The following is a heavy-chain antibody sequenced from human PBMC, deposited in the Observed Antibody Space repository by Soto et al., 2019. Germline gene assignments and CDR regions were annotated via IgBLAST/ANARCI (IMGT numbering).Heavy chain of an antibody. V-gene: IGHV4-59*01. D-gene: IGHD2-21*02. CDR2: MYNTGST. J-gene: IGHJ6*02. CDR3: ARELWRHCGAACYPLDV. Sequence: QVRLQESGPGLVKPSETLSLTCTVSGGSISSYYWSWIRQPPGKGLEWIGYMYNTGSTIYNPSLKSRVTVSVDTSTTQFFVKLMAVTAADTAVYYCARELWRHCGAACYPLDVWGQGTTVPVSS. CDR1: GGSISSYY.